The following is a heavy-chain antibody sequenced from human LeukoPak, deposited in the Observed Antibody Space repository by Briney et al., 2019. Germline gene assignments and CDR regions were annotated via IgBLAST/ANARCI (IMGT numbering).Heavy chain of an antibody. V-gene: IGHV1-46*01. Sequence: ASVKVSCKASGYTFTSHYMHWVRQAPGQGLEWMGIIHPSGGSTSYAQKFQGRVTMTRDTSTSTVYMELSSLRSEDTAVYYCAKNKWESWFDPWGQGTLVTVSS. CDR1: GYTFTSHY. CDR3: AKNKWESWFDP. D-gene: IGHD1-26*01. J-gene: IGHJ5*02. CDR2: IHPSGGST.